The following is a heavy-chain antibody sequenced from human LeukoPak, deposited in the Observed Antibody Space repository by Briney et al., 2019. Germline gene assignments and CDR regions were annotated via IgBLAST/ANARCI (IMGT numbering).Heavy chain of an antibody. V-gene: IGHV3-48*03. CDR1: GFTFSSYE. CDR2: ISSSGSTI. Sequence: GGSLRLSCAASGFTFSSYEMNWVRQAPGKGLEWVSYISSSGSTIYYADSVKGRFTISRDNAKNSLYLQMSSLRAEDTAVYYCATQAGYLFDYWGQGTLVTVSS. CDR3: ATQAGYLFDY. D-gene: IGHD5-18*01. J-gene: IGHJ4*02.